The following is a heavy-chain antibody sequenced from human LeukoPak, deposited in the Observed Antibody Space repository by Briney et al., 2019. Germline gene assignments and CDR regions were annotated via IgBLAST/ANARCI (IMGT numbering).Heavy chain of an antibody. J-gene: IGHJ4*02. CDR1: GYFISSGYY. V-gene: IGHV4-38-2*02. CDR2: INHSGST. Sequence: ETLSLTCTVSGYFISSGYYWGWIRQPPGKGLEWIGEINHSGSTNYNPSLKSRVTISVDTSKNQFSLKLSSVTAADTAVYYCARRSGYGSGSYYTYWGQGTLVTVSS. CDR3: ARRSGYGSGSYYTY. D-gene: IGHD3-10*01.